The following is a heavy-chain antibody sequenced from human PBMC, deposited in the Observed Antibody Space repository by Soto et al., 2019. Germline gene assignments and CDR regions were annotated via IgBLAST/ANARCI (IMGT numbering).Heavy chain of an antibody. CDR3: ARDRIAAAGRIYMDV. CDR1: GGSISSYY. V-gene: IGHV4-59*01. Sequence: SETLSLTCTVSGGSISSYYWSWIRQPPGKGLEWIGYIYYSGSTNYNPSLKSRVTISVDTSKNQFSLKLTSVTAADTAVYYCARDRIAAAGRIYMDVWGKGTTVTVSS. J-gene: IGHJ6*03. CDR2: IYYSGST. D-gene: IGHD6-13*01.